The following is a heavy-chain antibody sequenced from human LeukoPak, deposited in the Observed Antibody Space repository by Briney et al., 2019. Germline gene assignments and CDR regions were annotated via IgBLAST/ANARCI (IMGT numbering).Heavy chain of an antibody. D-gene: IGHD5-18*01. J-gene: IGHJ4*02. CDR3: ARSRRGYSYGPSYPHFDY. Sequence: PSETLSLTCAVYGGSFNGHYWTWIRQPPGEELEWIGEILHTGDTNYNPSLKSRITISVDKAKKQFSLKLSSVTAADTAVYYCARSRRGYSYGPSYPHFDYWGQGTLVTVSS. CDR2: ILHTGDT. V-gene: IGHV4-34*12. CDR1: GGSFNGHY.